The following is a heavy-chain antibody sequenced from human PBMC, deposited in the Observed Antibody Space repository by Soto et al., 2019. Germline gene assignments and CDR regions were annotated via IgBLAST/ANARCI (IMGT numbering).Heavy chain of an antibody. CDR1: GSSINSSGYY. V-gene: IGHV4-39*01. CDR2: MFYGVST. J-gene: IGHJ4*02. Sequence: SETLSLTCTVSGSSINSSGYYWGWIRQPPGKGLEWIGSMFYGVSTYYNPSLKSRVTVSVDTSKNQFSLNLRSVTAAGTAVYYCARLPSRHLVDYWGQGTLVTVSS. D-gene: IGHD3-3*02. CDR3: ARLPSRHLVDY.